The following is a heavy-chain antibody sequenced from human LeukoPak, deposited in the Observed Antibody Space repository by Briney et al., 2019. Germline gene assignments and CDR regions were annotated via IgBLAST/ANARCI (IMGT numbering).Heavy chain of an antibody. J-gene: IGHJ3*02. CDR2: IWYDGSNK. CDR1: GFTFSSYG. CDR3: ARAFLAVAGTSAFDI. D-gene: IGHD6-19*01. Sequence: PGRSLRLSCAASGFTFSSYGMHWVRQAPGKGLEWVAVIWYDGSNKYYADSVKGRFTISRDNSKNTLYLQMNSLRAEDTALYYCARAFLAVAGTSAFDIWGQGTMVTVSS. V-gene: IGHV3-33*01.